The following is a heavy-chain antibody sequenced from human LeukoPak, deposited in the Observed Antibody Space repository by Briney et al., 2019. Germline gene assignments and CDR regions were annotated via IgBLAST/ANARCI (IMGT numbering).Heavy chain of an antibody. Sequence: SETLSLTCAVSGASMRDHYWTWIRQPPGKGLEWIGNIYYMLNANSYNPSLKSRVSISMDTPGTQFSLKLNSVTAADTAVYYCARSRGPNTFGGVHDYWGQGTLVTVSS. V-gene: IGHV4-59*11. D-gene: IGHD3-16*01. CDR2: IYYMLNA. CDR3: ARSRGPNTFGGVHDY. CDR1: GASMRDHY. J-gene: IGHJ4*02.